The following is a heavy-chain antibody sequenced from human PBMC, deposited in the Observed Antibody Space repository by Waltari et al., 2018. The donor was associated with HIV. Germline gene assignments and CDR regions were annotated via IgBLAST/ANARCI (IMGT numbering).Heavy chain of an antibody. V-gene: IGHV3-21*02. CDR1: GFTFGSYA. CDR3: ARVVGAYRNYRDY. J-gene: IGHJ4*02. D-gene: IGHD3-16*01. CDR2: IGYNGSHI. Sequence: EVQLVESGGGLVKPGGSLRLSCAASGFTFGSYAMNWIRQAPGKGVEWFAFIGYNGSHIYYADGVAGRFTLSRDNSGKSLFLQMDSQRGEETAGYYCARVVGAYRNYRDYRGQGTLVAGSS.